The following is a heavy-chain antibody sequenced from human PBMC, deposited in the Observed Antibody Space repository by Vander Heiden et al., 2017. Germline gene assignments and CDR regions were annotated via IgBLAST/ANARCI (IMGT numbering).Heavy chain of an antibody. CDR2: ISWNSGSI. CDR1: GFTFDDYA. J-gene: IGHJ4*02. V-gene: IGHV3-9*01. CDR3: AKAHDTYYYDSSGFDY. Sequence: EVQLVESGGGLVQPGRSLRPSCAASGFTFDDYAMHWVRQAPGKGLEWVSGISWNSGSIGYADSVKGRFTISRDNAKNSLYLQMNSLRAEDTALYYCAKAHDTYYYDSSGFDYWGQGTWSPSPQ. D-gene: IGHD3-22*01.